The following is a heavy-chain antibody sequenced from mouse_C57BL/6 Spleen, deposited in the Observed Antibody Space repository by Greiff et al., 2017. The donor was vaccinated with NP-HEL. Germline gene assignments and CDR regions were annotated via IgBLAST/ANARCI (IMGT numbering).Heavy chain of an antibody. V-gene: IGHV14-1*01. CDR1: GFNIKDYY. CDR3: TTLDGNYAWFAY. Sequence: VQLQQSGAELVRPGASVKLSCTASGFNIKDYYMHWVKQRPEQSLEWIGRIDPEDGDTEYAPRFQGKATMTADTSSNTAYLQLSSLTSEDTAVYYCTTLDGNYAWFAYWGQGTLVTVSA. CDR2: IDPEDGDT. J-gene: IGHJ3*01. D-gene: IGHD2-1*01.